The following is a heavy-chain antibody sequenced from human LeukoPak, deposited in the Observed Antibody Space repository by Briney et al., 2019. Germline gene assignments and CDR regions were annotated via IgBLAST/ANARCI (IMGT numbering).Heavy chain of an antibody. V-gene: IGHV5-51*01. D-gene: IGHD6-13*01. CDR1: GYSFTSYW. Sequence: GESLKISCKGSGYSFTSYWITWVRQVPGKGLEWMGIIYPGGSDTRYSPSFQGQVTISANKSISTAYLQWSSLKASDTAMYYCATRIAAAGNGLDYWGQGTLVTVSS. CDR2: IYPGGSDT. J-gene: IGHJ4*02. CDR3: ATRIAAAGNGLDY.